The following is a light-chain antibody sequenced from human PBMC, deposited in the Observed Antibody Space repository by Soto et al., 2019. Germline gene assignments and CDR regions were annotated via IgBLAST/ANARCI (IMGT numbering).Light chain of an antibody. CDR2: AAY. CDR1: QDVSDY. V-gene: IGKV1-9*01. Sequence: DIQLTQSPSFLSASVGDRVTITCRASQDVSDYLAWYQHAPGKAPNLLIYAAYTLQSGVPSRFSVSGSGTEFSLTITSLQPEDFATYYSQHLNGAPTITFGQGTRLYIK. CDR3: QHLNGAPTIT. J-gene: IGKJ5*01.